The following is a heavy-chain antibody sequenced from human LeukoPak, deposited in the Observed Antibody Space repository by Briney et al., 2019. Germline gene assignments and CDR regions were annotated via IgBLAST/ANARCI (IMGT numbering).Heavy chain of an antibody. D-gene: IGHD5-24*01. J-gene: IGHJ6*03. Sequence: GGSLRLSCAASGFTFSGYSMNWVRQAPGKGLEWVSSISSSSIYIYNADSVKGRFTVSRDNAKNSLYLQMNSLRAEDTAVYYCARSSRDGYNLIGYMDVWGKGTTVTVSS. CDR3: ARSSRDGYNLIGYMDV. CDR1: GFTFSGYS. CDR2: ISSSSIYI. V-gene: IGHV3-21*01.